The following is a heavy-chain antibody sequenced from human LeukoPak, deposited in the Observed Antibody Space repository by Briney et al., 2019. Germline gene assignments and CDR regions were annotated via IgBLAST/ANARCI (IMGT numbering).Heavy chain of an antibody. J-gene: IGHJ4*02. CDR1: GFTFSSFW. V-gene: IGHV3-74*01. Sequence: GGSLRLSCTASGFTFSSFWMHWVRQAPGKGLVWVSRIGVDGRTTTYADSVKGRFTISRDNFKNTLYLQMNSLRAEDTAVYYCARDDTSRPSFDYWGQGTLVTVSS. CDR2: IGVDGRTT. CDR3: ARDDTSRPSFDY.